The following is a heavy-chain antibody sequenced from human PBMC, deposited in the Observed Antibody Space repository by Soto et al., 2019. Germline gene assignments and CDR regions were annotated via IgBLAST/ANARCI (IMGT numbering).Heavy chain of an antibody. D-gene: IGHD1-1*01. Sequence: QVQPVESGGGVVQPGRSLRLSCAASGFTFSSYAMHWVRQAPGKGLEWVAVISYDGRNRYYADSVKGRFTISRDNSKNTLYRQMNSLRAEDTAVYYCARELERSPDYWGQGTLVTVSS. J-gene: IGHJ4*02. CDR1: GFTFSSYA. CDR3: ARELERSPDY. V-gene: IGHV3-30*04. CDR2: ISYDGRNR.